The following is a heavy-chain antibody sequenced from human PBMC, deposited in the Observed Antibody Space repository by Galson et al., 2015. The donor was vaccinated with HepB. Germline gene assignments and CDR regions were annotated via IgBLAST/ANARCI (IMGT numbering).Heavy chain of an antibody. D-gene: IGHD2-15*01. CDR3: ARTMPEGQLYYFDY. CDR2: IIPMFGTA. V-gene: IGHV1-69*13. Sequence: SVKVSCKASGGTFSSYGISWVRQAPGQGLEWMGGIIPMFGTANFAQKFQGRVRMTADESTRTAYMELSSLRSEDTAVYFCARTMPEGQLYYFDYWGQGTLVTVSS. J-gene: IGHJ4*02. CDR1: GGTFSSYG.